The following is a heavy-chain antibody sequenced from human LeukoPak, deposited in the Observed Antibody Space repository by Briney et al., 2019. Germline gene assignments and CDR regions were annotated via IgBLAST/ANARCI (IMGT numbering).Heavy chain of an antibody. D-gene: IGHD3-16*01. Sequence: GGSLRLSCAASGFTFSNYAMSWGRRAPARGLEWVSSLRGDGETFYADSVKGRFTLSRDNSRNTVYLQLNNLRVEDTAVYYCAKASWVSYADAVLWGQGTLVTVSS. CDR1: GFTFSNYA. CDR3: AKASWVSYADAVL. CDR2: LRGDGET. J-gene: IGHJ4*02. V-gene: IGHV3-23*01.